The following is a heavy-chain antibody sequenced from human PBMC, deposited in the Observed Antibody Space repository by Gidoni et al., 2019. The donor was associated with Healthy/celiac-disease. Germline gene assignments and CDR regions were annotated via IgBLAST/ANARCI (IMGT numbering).Heavy chain of an antibody. CDR3: TREGEYSSGWDYYYGMDV. D-gene: IGHD6-19*01. CDR1: GFTFSGYG. Sequence: QVQLVESGGGVVQPGRSLRLSCAASGFTFSGYGMHWVRQAPGKGLEWVAVILYDGSNKYYADSVKGRFTISRDNSKNTLYLQMNSLRAEDTAVYYCTREGEYSSGWDYYYGMDVWGQGTTVTVSS. CDR2: ILYDGSNK. V-gene: IGHV3-33*01. J-gene: IGHJ6*02.